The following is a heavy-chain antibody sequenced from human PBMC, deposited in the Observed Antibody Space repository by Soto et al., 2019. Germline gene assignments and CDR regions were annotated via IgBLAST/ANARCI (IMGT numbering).Heavy chain of an antibody. V-gene: IGHV4-39*01. CDR3: ARLHGYCISSSCHGHYAMDV. J-gene: IGHJ6*02. D-gene: IGHD2-2*01. CDR1: GGSISSSSSY. CDR2: FYYSGST. Sequence: PSETLSLTCTVSGGSISSSSSYWGWIRQPPGKGLEWIGTFYYSGSTYYNPSLKSRVTISVDTSKNQFSLKLSSVTAADTAVYYCARLHGYCISSSCHGHYAMDVWGQGNPGHRLL.